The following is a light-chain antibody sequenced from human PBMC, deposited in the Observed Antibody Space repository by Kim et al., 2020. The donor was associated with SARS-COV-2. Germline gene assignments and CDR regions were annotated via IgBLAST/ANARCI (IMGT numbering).Light chain of an antibody. V-gene: IGKV2-28*01. Sequence: PASISCRSSQSLLHNNGNNLLDWYLQKPGQSPQLLIYLGSNRASGVPDRFSGSGSGTDFTLKISRVEAEDVGVYYCMQPLVTPFTFGPGTKVDIK. CDR3: MQPLVTPFT. CDR2: LGS. J-gene: IGKJ3*01. CDR1: QSLLHNNGNNL.